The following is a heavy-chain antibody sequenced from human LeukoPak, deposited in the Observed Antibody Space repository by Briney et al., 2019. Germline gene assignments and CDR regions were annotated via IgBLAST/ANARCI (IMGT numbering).Heavy chain of an antibody. J-gene: IGHJ5*02. CDR2: INQGGSEK. D-gene: IGHD1-26*01. V-gene: IGHV3-7*03. Sequence: GGSLRLSCAASGFTFSTFWMSWVRQAPGKGLEWVANINQGGSEKYYVDSMKGRFTVSRDNAKNSLYLQMNSLRAEDTAVYYCARDRIGPWGQGTLVTVSS. CDR3: ARDRIGP. CDR1: GFTFSTFW.